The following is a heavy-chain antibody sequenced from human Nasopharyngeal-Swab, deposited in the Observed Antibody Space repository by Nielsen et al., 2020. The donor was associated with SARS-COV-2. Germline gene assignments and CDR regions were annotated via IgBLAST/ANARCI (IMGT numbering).Heavy chain of an antibody. V-gene: IGHV4-39*01. CDR1: GGSISSSSYY. CDR2: IYYSGST. Sequence: SETLSLTCTVSGGSISSSSYYWGWIRQPPGKGLEWIGSIYYSGSTCYNPSLKSRVTISVDTSKNQFSLKLSSVTAADTAVYYCAGLWFGLWYMDVWGKGTTVTVSS. J-gene: IGHJ6*03. CDR3: AGLWFGLWYMDV. D-gene: IGHD3-10*01.